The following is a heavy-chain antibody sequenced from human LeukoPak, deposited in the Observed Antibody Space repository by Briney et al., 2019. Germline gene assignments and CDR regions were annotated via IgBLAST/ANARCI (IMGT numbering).Heavy chain of an antibody. J-gene: IGHJ4*02. D-gene: IGHD3-22*01. V-gene: IGHV3-30*02. CDR2: IWYDGSNK. Sequence: GGSLRLSCAASGFTFSGYGMHWARQAPGKGLEWVAIIWYDGSNKYYSDSVKGRFTISRDNSKNTLYVQMNSLRAEDTAVYYCARDFYHDSSGCIDYWGQGTLVTVSS. CDR3: ARDFYHDSSGCIDY. CDR1: GFTFSGYG.